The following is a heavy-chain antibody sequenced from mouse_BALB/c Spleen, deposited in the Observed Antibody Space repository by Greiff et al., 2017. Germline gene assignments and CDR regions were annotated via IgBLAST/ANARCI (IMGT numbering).Heavy chain of an antibody. J-gene: IGHJ2*01. V-gene: IGHV2-6-7*01. D-gene: IGHD2-1*01. CDR3: ARFPSIYYGNYVYFDY. Sequence: VKLMESGPGLVAPSQSLSITCTVSGFSLTGYGVNWVRQPPGKGLEWLGMIWGDGSTDYNSALKSRLSISKDNSKSQVFLKMNSLQTDDTARYYCARFPSIYYGNYVYFDYWGQGTTLTVSS. CDR1: GFSLTGYG. CDR2: IWGDGST.